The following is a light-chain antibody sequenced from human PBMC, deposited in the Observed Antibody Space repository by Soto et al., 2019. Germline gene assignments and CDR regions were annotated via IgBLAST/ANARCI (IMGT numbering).Light chain of an antibody. CDR3: PQYARPPIS. V-gene: IGKV3-20*01. CDR2: GAS. Sequence: EGGLTHSPGTLSLSPGERATLSCRASQTLSRSWLAWYQHKPGQAPTLLVSGASRRATGIPDRFSGGGSGTDFTLTISRLEPEDVALYYCPQYARPPISFGQRTRLAIK. J-gene: IGKJ5*01. CDR1: QTLSRSW.